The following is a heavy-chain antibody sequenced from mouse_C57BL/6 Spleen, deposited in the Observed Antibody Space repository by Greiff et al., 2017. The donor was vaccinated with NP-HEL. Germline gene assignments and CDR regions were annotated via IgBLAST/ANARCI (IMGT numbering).Heavy chain of an antibody. J-gene: IGHJ4*01. CDR3: ASSGTTVEAMDY. V-gene: IGHV1-69*01. Sequence: QVQLQQPGAELVMPGASVKLSCKASGYTFTSYWMHWVKQRPGQGLEWIGEIDPSDSYTNYNQKFKGKSTLTVDKSSSTAYMQLSSLTSEDSAVYYCASSGTTVEAMDYWGQGTSVTVSS. D-gene: IGHD1-1*01. CDR2: IDPSDSYT. CDR1: GYTFTSYW.